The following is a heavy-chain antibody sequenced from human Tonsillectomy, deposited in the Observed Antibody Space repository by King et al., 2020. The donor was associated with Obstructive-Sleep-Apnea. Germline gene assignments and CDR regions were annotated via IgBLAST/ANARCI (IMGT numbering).Heavy chain of an antibody. CDR1: GYTFTSYD. Sequence: HEQLVQSGAEVKKPGASVKVSCKASGYTFTSYDINWVRQATGRGLEWMAWMNPNSGGTAYAQKFQGRVTMTRSASNSTAYMDLSSLQSEDTAVYYCARSKGPGAFDIWGQGTMVIVSS. CDR2: MNPNSGGT. V-gene: IGHV1-8*01. CDR3: ARSKGPGAFDI. J-gene: IGHJ3*02.